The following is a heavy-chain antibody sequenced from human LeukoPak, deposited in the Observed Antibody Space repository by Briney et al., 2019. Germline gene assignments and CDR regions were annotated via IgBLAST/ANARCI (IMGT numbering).Heavy chain of an antibody. CDR1: GFTFSSYW. Sequence: GGSLRLSCAASGFTFSSYWMHWVRQAPGKGLVWVSRINSDGSSTSYEDSVKGRFTISRDNAKNTLYLQMNSLRAEDTAVYYCARAKFITAAAGTSYWGQGTLVTVSS. CDR2: INSDGSST. CDR3: ARAKFITAAAGTSY. J-gene: IGHJ4*02. V-gene: IGHV3-74*01. D-gene: IGHD6-13*01.